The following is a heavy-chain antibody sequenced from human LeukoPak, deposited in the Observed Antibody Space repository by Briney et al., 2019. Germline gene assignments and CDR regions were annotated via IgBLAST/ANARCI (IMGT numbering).Heavy chain of an antibody. CDR1: GFTFSSYW. J-gene: IGHJ4*02. V-gene: IGHV3-74*01. CDR2: INSDGSRT. Sequence: QPGGSLRLSCAASGFTFSSYWMYWVRQAPGKGLVWVSRINSDGSRTNYADSVKSRFTISRDNAKNTLYLQMNSLRAEDTAVYYCARRGYSAYDFWGQGTLVTVSS. D-gene: IGHD5-12*01. CDR3: ARRGYSAYDF.